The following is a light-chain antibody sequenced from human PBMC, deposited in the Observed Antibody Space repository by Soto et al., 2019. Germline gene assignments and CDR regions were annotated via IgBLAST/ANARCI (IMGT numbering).Light chain of an antibody. CDR1: SSDVGGYNY. CDR2: DVS. Sequence: QSALTQSASVSGSPGQSITISCTGTSSDVGGYNYVSWYQQHPGKAPKLIIYDVSNRPSGVSTRFSGSKSGNTASLTISGHEAEDDADYSSTSSTSSNYWVFGGGTKLTVL. J-gene: IGLJ3*02. CDR3: TSSTSSNYWV. V-gene: IGLV2-14*01.